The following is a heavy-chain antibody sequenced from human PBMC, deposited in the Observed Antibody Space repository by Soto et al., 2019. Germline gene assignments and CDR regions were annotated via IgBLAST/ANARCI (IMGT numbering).Heavy chain of an antibody. D-gene: IGHD2-2*02. J-gene: IGHJ4*02. CDR1: GLSLSTSEVA. Sequence: SGPTLANPPQTLTLTYTLSGLSLSTSEVAVGWIRQPPGKALEWLALIYRDADKRYNPILKHSLPISKATSKNQVVLTMTNMEPADTATDYCAHALDTGTWQAKPLLDHWGQGTLVTVSS. CDR2: IYRDADK. CDR3: AHALDTGTWQAKPLLDH. V-gene: IGHV2-5*02.